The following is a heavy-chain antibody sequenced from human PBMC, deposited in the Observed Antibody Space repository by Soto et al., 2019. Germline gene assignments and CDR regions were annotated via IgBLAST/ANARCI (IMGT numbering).Heavy chain of an antibody. V-gene: IGHV1-69*12. J-gene: IGHJ2*01. CDR1: GGTFSNYP. CDR2: IIPIFGTV. Sequence: QVQLVQSGAEVKKPGSSVKVSCKASGGTFSNYPISWVRQAPGQGLEWMGGIIPIFGTVNYAQKFQGRVTITADESTRTAYMELCSLRSEDTAVYYCARGNHRWLQLWYFDLCGRGTLVTVSS. D-gene: IGHD5-12*01. CDR3: ARGNHRWLQLWYFDL.